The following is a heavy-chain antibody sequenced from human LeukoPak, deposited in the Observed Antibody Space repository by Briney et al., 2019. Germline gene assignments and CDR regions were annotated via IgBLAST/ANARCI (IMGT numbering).Heavy chain of an antibody. Sequence: ASVKVSYKASGYTFTIYYMHWVRQAPGQGLEWMGLINPSGGSTSYAQKFQGRVTITRDISTSTVYMELSSLRSEDTAVYYCAREEVGISRGSYYFDYWGQGTLVTVSS. V-gene: IGHV1-46*01. CDR3: AREEVGISRGSYYFDY. D-gene: IGHD1-26*01. CDR1: GYTFTIYY. J-gene: IGHJ4*02. CDR2: INPSGGST.